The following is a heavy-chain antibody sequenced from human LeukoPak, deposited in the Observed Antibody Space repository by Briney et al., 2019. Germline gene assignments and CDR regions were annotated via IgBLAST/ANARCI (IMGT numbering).Heavy chain of an antibody. CDR2: MNPNSGNT. CDR3: ARAGRVRGVRYYYYYYYMDV. D-gene: IGHD3-10*01. CDR1: GYTFTSYD. Sequence: ASVKVSCKASGYTFTSYDINWVRQATGQGLEWMGWMNPNSGNTGYAQKFQGRVTMTRNTSISTAYMELSSLRSEDTAVYYCARAGRVRGVRYYYYYYYMDVWGKGTTVTVSS. J-gene: IGHJ6*03. V-gene: IGHV1-8*01.